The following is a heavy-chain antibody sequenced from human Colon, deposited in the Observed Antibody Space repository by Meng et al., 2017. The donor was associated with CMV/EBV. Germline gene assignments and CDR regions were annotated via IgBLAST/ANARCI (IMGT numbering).Heavy chain of an antibody. J-gene: IGHJ4*02. CDR2: ISGTARKT. CDR3: AKIQRGNFDY. CDR1: EFSLYSYA. V-gene: IGHV3-23*01. D-gene: IGHD3-10*01. Sequence: SCTASEFSLYSYALGRGRQGTGKRMEWVWAISGTARKTYDTNSVGRRFTISRDNSKDTLYLQLNNLRGDDAAVYYCAKIQRGNFDYWGQGTLVTVSS.